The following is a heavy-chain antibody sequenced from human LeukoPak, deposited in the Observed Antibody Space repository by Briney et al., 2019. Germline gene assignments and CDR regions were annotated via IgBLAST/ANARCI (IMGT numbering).Heavy chain of an antibody. CDR2: FDPEDGEV. CDR1: GYTFTDFY. D-gene: IGHD1-26*01. Sequence: GASVKVSCKASGYTFTDFYIHWVQEAPGRGLEWMGRFDPEDGEVFYADILQGRIVISADTSINTAYLELSNLRSEDTALYYCATSPGTYYNSWGQGTLVTVSS. V-gene: IGHV1-69-2*01. CDR3: ATSPGTYYNS. J-gene: IGHJ4*02.